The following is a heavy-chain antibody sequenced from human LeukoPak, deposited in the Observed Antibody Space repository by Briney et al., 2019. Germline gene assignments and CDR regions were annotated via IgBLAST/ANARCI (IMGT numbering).Heavy chain of an antibody. CDR1: GFTFSSYN. V-gene: IGHV3-21*01. CDR3: AREVTYTSGWYDH. J-gene: IGHJ5*02. D-gene: IGHD6-19*01. Sequence: PGGSLRLSCAASGFTFSSYNMNWVRQAPGKGLEWVSSISSSSSYIYYADSVKGRFTISRDNAMNSLYLQMNSLRAEDTAVYYCAREVTYTSGWYDHWGQGTLVTVSS. CDR2: ISSSSSYI.